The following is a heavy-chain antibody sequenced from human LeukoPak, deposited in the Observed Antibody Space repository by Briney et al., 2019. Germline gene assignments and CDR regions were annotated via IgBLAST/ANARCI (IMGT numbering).Heavy chain of an antibody. CDR1: GFTFSSYA. CDR2: ISYDGSNK. D-gene: IGHD2-15*01. V-gene: IGHV3-30*04. Sequence: GRPLRLSCAASGFTFSSYAMQWVRQAPGKGLEGVAVISYDGSNKYYADSVKGRFTISRDNSKNTLYLQMNSLRAEDTAVYYCAREGYCSGGSCYPGLLDYWGQGTLVTVSS. J-gene: IGHJ4*02. CDR3: AREGYCSGGSCYPGLLDY.